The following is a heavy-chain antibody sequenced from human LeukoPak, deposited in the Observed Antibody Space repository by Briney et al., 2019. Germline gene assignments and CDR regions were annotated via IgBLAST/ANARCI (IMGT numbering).Heavy chain of an antibody. Sequence: GDSVKLSCTASGYTFTAYYMRWVRQAPGQGLELMGWITPKSGATNSAQKFQGRVNMTRDTSISTGYMELRRLRSDDSAMYYCAREDTENYYFYYCGQETLVTVSS. J-gene: IGHJ4*02. D-gene: IGHD5-18*01. CDR3: AREDTENYYFYY. CDR1: GYTFTAYY. CDR2: ITPKSGAT. V-gene: IGHV1-2*02.